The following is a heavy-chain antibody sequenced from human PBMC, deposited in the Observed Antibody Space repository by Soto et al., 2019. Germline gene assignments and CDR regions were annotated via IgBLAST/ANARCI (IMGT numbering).Heavy chain of an antibody. CDR3: ARSPILYKQSGSGCRCYSAFDL. V-gene: IGHV1-69*12. Sequence: QVQLVQSGAEVKKPGSSVKVSCKASGGTISSYAFNWVRQAPGQGLEWMGGIIPIFDTTHYAQKFQGRVTISADESASTAYMELSSLRSEDTAVYYCARSPILYKQSGSGCRCYSAFDLWGQGAMVTVSS. J-gene: IGHJ3*01. CDR2: IIPIFDTT. CDR1: GGTISSYA. D-gene: IGHD2-15*01.